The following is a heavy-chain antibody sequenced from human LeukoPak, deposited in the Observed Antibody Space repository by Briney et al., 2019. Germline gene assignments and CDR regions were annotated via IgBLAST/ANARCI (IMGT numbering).Heavy chain of an antibody. D-gene: IGHD2-15*01. CDR3: ARGMLCSGGSCYRYCYYGMDV. CDR2: INHSGST. CDR1: GVSFSGYY. Sequence: SETLSLTCAVYGVSFSGYYWSWLRQPPGKGLEWIGEINHSGSTNYNPSLKSRVTISVDTSKNQFSLKLSSVTAADTAAYYCARGMLCSGGSCYRYCYYGMDVWGKGTTVTVSA. J-gene: IGHJ6*04. V-gene: IGHV4-34*01.